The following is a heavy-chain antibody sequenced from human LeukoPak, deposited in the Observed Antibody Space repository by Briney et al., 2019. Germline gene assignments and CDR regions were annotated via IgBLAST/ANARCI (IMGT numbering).Heavy chain of an antibody. Sequence: ASVKVSCKASGYTFTSYYMHWVRQAPGRGLEWMGIINPSGGSTSYAQKFQGRVTMTRDTSTSTVYMELSSLRSEDTAVYYCARIAYWGGDCYLNSLDYWGQGTLVTVSS. CDR1: GYTFTSYY. CDR2: INPSGGST. J-gene: IGHJ4*02. V-gene: IGHV1-46*03. D-gene: IGHD2-21*01. CDR3: ARIAYWGGDCYLNSLDY.